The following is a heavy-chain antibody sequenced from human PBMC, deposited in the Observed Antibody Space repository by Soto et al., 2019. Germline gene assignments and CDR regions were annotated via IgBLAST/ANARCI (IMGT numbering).Heavy chain of an antibody. J-gene: IGHJ4*02. Sequence: PGGSLRLSCAASGFTFTRYSMNWVRQAPGKGLEWVSSISSTTNYIYYGDSMKGRFTISRDNAKNSLYMEMNSLRAEDTAVYYCARESEDLTSKFEYWGQGTLVTVSS. CDR1: GFTFTRYS. V-gene: IGHV3-21*06. CDR2: ISSTTNYI. CDR3: ARESEDLTSKFEY.